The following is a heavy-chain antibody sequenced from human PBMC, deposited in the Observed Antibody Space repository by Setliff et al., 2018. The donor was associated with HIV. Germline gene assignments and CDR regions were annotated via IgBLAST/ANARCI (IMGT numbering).Heavy chain of an antibody. CDR3: ARGRNYASSGYGDYYYYMDV. Sequence: ASVKVSCKASGGTLSSYPISWVRQAPGQGLEWMGGIIPIFVTTHYAQKFQGRVTVTADESTSTAYMQLSSLRSDDTAVYYCARGRNYASSGYGDYYYYMDVWGKGTTVTVSS. J-gene: IGHJ6*03. CDR2: IIPIFVTT. D-gene: IGHD3-22*01. V-gene: IGHV1-69*13. CDR1: GGTLSSYP.